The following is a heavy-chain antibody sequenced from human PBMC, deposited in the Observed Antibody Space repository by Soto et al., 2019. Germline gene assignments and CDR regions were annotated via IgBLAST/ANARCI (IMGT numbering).Heavy chain of an antibody. V-gene: IGHV3-23*01. Sequence: GGSLRLSCAASGFTFSSYAMSWVRQAPGKGLEWVSAISGSGGSTYYADSEKGRFTIARDNSKNTLYLHMNILRAEDTAVYYCATAGVTAAGSLYYYYYYGMDVWGQGTTVTVSS. CDR3: ATAGVTAAGSLYYYYYYGMDV. CDR2: ISGSGGST. CDR1: GFTFSSYA. J-gene: IGHJ6*02. D-gene: IGHD6-13*01.